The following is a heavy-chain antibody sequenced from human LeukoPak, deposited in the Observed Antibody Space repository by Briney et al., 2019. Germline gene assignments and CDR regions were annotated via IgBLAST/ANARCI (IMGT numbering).Heavy chain of an antibody. J-gene: IGHJ4*02. Sequence: PGGSLRLSCSASGFIFSSYAMHWVRQAPGKGLEYVSAISSNGGSTYYADSVKGRFTISRDNSKNTLYLQMSSLRAEDTAVYYCVKEGQGQYSYGYLDYWGQGTLVTVSS. D-gene: IGHD5-18*01. CDR2: ISSNGGST. CDR3: VKEGQGQYSYGYLDY. V-gene: IGHV3-64D*06. CDR1: GFIFSSYA.